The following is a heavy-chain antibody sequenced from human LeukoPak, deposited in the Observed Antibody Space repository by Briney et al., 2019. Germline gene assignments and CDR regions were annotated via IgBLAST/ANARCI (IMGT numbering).Heavy chain of an antibody. Sequence: PGGSLRLSCAASGFTFSSYGMHWVRQAPGKGLEWVAVISHDGSNIYYGDSVKGRFSISRDNSKNMMFLQMDSLRVGDTAIYYCARLRWELLGIDGWGHGALVTVSS. J-gene: IGHJ4*01. V-gene: IGHV3-30*03. D-gene: IGHD4-23*01. CDR2: ISHDGSNI. CDR3: ARLRWELLGIDG. CDR1: GFTFSSYG.